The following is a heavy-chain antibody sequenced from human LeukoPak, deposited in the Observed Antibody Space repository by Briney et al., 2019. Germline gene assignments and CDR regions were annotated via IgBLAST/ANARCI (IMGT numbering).Heavy chain of an antibody. CDR2: INPNSGGT. V-gene: IGHV1-2*02. Sequence: ASVTVSCKASGYTFTGYYMHWVRQAPGQGLEWMGWINPNSGGTNYAQKFQGRVTMTRDTSISTAYMELSRLRSDDTAVYYCARDERYFDCLPTSFYGMDVWGQGTTVTVSS. CDR3: ARDERYFDCLPTSFYGMDV. J-gene: IGHJ6*02. CDR1: GYTFTGYY. D-gene: IGHD3-9*01.